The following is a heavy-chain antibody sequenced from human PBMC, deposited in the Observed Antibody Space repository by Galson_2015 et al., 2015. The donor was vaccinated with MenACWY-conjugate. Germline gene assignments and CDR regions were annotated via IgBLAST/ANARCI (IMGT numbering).Heavy chain of an antibody. V-gene: IGHV2-5*02. Sequence: PALVKPTQTLTLTCTFSGFSLTTRGVGVGWIRQPPGKALEWLALIYWDDDKLYSPSLKTRLTITKDTSENQVVLTVTNVDPEDTATYFCAHVHYFGSGSYYSYHYYYGMDVWGPGTTVTVSS. CDR2: IYWDDDK. D-gene: IGHD3-10*01. CDR1: GFSLTTRGVG. J-gene: IGHJ6*02. CDR3: AHVHYFGSGSYYSYHYYYGMDV.